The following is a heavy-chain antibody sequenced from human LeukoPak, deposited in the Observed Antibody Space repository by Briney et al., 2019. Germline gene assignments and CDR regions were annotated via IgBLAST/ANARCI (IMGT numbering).Heavy chain of an antibody. CDR1: GGSISSYY. D-gene: IGHD3-10*01. V-gene: IGHV4-59*01. CDR2: IYYSGST. CDR3: ARGVSLLWFGDVRWFDP. J-gene: IGHJ5*02. Sequence: SETLSLTCTVSGGSISSYYWSWIRQPPGKGLEWIGYIYYSGSTNYNPSLKSRVTISVDTFKNQFSLKLSSVTAADTAVYYCARGVSLLWFGDVRWFDPWGQGTLVTVSS.